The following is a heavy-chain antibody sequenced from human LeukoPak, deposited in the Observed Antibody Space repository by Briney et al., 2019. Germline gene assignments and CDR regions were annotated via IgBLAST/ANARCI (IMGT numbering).Heavy chain of an antibody. D-gene: IGHD5-24*01. V-gene: IGHV1-8*02. CDR3: ARGKPNDGYNL. CDR1: GGTFSSYA. CDR2: MNPNSGNT. Sequence: ASVKVSCKASGGTFSSYAISWVRQAPGQGLEWMGWMNPNSGNTGYAQKFQGRVTMTRNTSISTAYMELSSLRSEDTAVYYCARGKPNDGYNLWGQGTLVTVSS. J-gene: IGHJ5*02.